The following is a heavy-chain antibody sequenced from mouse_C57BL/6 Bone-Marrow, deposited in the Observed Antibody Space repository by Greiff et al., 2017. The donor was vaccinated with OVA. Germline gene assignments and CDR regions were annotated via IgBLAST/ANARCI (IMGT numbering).Heavy chain of an antibody. CDR2: IDPSDSYT. CDR1: GYTFTSYW. J-gene: IGHJ2*01. D-gene: IGHD2-5*01. CDR3: ASSYYSNYEGYFDY. Sequence: VQLQQSGAELVMPGASVKLSCKASGYTFTSYWMHWVKQRPGQGLEWIGEIDPSDSYTNYNQKFKGKSTLTVDKSSSTAYMQLSSLTSEDSAVYYCASSYYSNYEGYFDYWGQGTTLTVSS. V-gene: IGHV1-69*01.